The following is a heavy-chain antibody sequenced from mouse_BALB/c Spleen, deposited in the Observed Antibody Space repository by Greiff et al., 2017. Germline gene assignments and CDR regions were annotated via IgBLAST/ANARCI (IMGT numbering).Heavy chain of an antibody. CDR1: GYTFTSYW. CDR2: IDPSDSYT. V-gene: IGHV1-69*02. CDR3: ASSFTTDY. Sequence: VQLHQSGAELVKPGASVKLSCKASGYTFTSYWMHWVKQRPGQGLEWIGEIDPSDSYTNYNQKFKGKATLTVDKSSSTAYMQLSSLTSEDSAVYYCASSFTTDYWGQGTSVTVSS. J-gene: IGHJ4*01.